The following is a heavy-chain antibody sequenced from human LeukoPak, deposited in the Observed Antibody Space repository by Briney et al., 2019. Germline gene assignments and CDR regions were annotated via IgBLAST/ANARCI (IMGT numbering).Heavy chain of an antibody. Sequence: PGGSLRLSCTASGFTFSTYTMNWVRQSPGKGLEWVSSISGGSNYIYYGDSVKGRFTISRDNAKNSLYLQMNSLRAEDTAVYYCARDYYDSSGYYLGDPWGQGTLVTVSS. V-gene: IGHV3-21*01. J-gene: IGHJ5*02. D-gene: IGHD3-22*01. CDR1: GFTFSTYT. CDR3: ARDYYDSSGYYLGDP. CDR2: ISGGSNYI.